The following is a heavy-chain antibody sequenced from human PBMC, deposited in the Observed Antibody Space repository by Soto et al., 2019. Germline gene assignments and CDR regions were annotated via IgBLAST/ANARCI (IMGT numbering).Heavy chain of an antibody. CDR3: ARGPTYSSSDYYYYYMDV. D-gene: IGHD6-6*01. CDR1: GYTFTSYD. V-gene: IGHV1-8*01. Sequence: ASVKVSCKASGYTFTSYDINWVRQATGQGLEWMGWMNPNSGNTGYAQKFQGRVTMTRNTSISTAYMELSSLRSEDTAVYYCARGPTYSSSDYYYYYMDVWGKGTTVTVSS. CDR2: MNPNSGNT. J-gene: IGHJ6*03.